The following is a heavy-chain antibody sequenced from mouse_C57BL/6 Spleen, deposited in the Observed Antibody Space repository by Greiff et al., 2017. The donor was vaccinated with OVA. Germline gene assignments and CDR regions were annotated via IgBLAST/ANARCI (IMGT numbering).Heavy chain of an antibody. V-gene: IGHV1-82*01. J-gene: IGHJ3*01. CDR3: ANYDVFAY. Sequence: VQLQQSGPELVKPGASVKISCKASGYAFSSSWMNWVKQRPGKGLEWIGRIYPGDGDTNYNGKFKGKATLTADKSSSTAYMQLSSLTSEDSAVYFCANYDVFAYWGQGTLVTVSA. CDR2: IYPGDGDT. CDR1: GYAFSSSW. D-gene: IGHD2-3*01.